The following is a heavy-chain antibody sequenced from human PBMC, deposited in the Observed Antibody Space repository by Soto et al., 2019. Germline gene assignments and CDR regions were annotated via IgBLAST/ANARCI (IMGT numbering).Heavy chain of an antibody. CDR2: ISWNSGSI. V-gene: IGHV3-9*01. J-gene: IGHJ4*02. D-gene: IGHD5-12*01. CDR3: AKEDLLRGYSGYGHFDY. CDR1: GFTFDYYA. Sequence: LRLSCAASGFTFDYYAMHWVRQAPGKGLEWVSGISWNSGSIGYADSVKGRFTISRDNAKNSLYLQMNSLRGEDTALYYCAKEDLLRGYSGYGHFDYWGQGALVTVSS.